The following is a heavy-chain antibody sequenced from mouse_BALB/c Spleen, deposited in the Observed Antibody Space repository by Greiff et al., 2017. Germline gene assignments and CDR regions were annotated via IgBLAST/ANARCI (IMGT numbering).Heavy chain of an antibody. CDR2: IYPGNVNT. CDR1: GYTFTSYY. D-gene: IGHD4-1*01. Sequence: QVQLQQSGPELVKPGASVRISCKASGYTFTSYYIHWVKQRPGQGLEWIGWIYPGNVNTKYNEKFKGKATLTADKSSSTAYMQLSSLTSEDSAVYFCARTGTDYYAMDYWGQGTSVTVSS. CDR3: ARTGTDYYAMDY. J-gene: IGHJ4*01. V-gene: IGHV1S56*01.